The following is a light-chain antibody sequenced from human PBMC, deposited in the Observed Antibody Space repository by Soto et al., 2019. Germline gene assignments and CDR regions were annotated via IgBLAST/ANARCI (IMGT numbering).Light chain of an antibody. Sequence: QSVLTQPASVSGSPGQSITISCTGTSSDVGAYNYVSWYQQHPGKAPKVMIFDVSNRPSGISNRFSGSKSGNTASLTISGLQAEDEADYYCSSYTGSNTRVCGGGTKLTVL. CDR2: DVS. J-gene: IGLJ3*02. CDR3: SSYTGSNTRV. V-gene: IGLV2-14*03. CDR1: SSDVGAYNY.